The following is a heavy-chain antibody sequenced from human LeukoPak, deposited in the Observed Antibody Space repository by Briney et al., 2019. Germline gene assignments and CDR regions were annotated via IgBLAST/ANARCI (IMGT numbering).Heavy chain of an antibody. CDR2: IISRTDGEKK. CDR3: STDLQWESVVDV. Sequence: GGSLRLSCAASGLTFSNTWMNCVRQAPGKGLEWVGRIISRTDGEKKDYAAPVKGRIIISRDDSHDTLYLQMNSLKTEDIGGYDCSTDLQWESVVDVWGQGTMVTVS. J-gene: IGHJ6*02. CDR1: GLTFSNTW. D-gene: IGHD1-26*01. V-gene: IGHV3-15*01.